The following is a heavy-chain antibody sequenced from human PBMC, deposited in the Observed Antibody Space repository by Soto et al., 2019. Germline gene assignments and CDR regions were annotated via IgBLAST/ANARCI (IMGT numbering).Heavy chain of an antibody. J-gene: IGHJ4*02. CDR1: GLTFSSYS. V-gene: IGHV3-21*01. Sequence: GGSMRLSCAAAGLTFSSYSRNWVSKNTGKGLEWVSSISSSSSYIYYADSVKGRFTISRDNAKNSLYLQMNSLRAEDTAVYYCARGTYYYDRSGYYSYWGQGTLVTVSS. CDR2: ISSSSSYI. D-gene: IGHD3-22*01. CDR3: ARGTYYYDRSGYYSY.